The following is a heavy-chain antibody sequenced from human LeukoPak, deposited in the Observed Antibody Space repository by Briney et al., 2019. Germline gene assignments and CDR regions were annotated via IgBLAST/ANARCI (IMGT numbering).Heavy chain of an antibody. CDR3: AKDGAWLRFDD. J-gene: IGHJ4*02. Sequence: GGSLRLSCAGYGFSFSSHGMNWVRQAPGKGLEWVSGIGPGGPTYYADSVKGRCTISRDDSKNTLYLQMKNLRAEDTAVYYCAKDGAWLRFDDWGQGILVSVSS. D-gene: IGHD5-12*01. CDR2: IGPGGPT. CDR1: GFSFSSHG. V-gene: IGHV3-23*01.